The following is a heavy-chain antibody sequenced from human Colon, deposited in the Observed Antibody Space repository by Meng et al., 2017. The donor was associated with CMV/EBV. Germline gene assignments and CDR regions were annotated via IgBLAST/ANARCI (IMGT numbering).Heavy chain of an antibody. CDR1: GGSIRTTSSY. V-gene: IGHV4-39*01. CDR3: ARHETYYDYGDYVPQYYFDT. J-gene: IGHJ4*02. D-gene: IGHD4-17*01. CDR2: IFYSSTT. Sequence: SETLSLTCIVSGGSIRTTSSYWGWIRQSPGKGLEWIAGIFYSSTTNYHPSLRSRVSISVEASKNQFSLRLNSVTDADTAIYYCARHETYYDYGDYVPQYYFDTWGQGTLVTVSS.